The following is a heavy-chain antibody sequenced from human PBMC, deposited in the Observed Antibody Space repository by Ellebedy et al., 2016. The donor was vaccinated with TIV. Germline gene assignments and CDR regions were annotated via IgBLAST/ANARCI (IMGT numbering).Heavy chain of an antibody. CDR1: GFTFSPYA. J-gene: IGHJ4*02. V-gene: IGHV3-23*01. D-gene: IGHD2-21*02. CDR3: AKDRTSGDGYWVFDS. Sequence: PGGSLRLSCAASGFTFSPYAMAWVRQAPGKGLEWVSGIVGSGEQNYADSVKGRFTISRDNSKRTVDLQMRSVRAEDTAVYFCAKDRTSGDGYWVFDSWGQGTMVSVSS. CDR2: IVGSGEQ.